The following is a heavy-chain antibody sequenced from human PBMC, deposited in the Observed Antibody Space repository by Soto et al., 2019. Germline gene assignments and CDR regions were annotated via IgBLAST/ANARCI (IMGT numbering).Heavy chain of an antibody. CDR3: ATTRGIAVGGSFDY. V-gene: IGHV4-39*01. CDR2: IYSGST. CDR1: GGSISSGDYY. D-gene: IGHD6-13*01. Sequence: PSETLSLTCTVSGGSISSGDYYWSWIRQPPGKGLEWIGTIYSGSTYYNPSLKSRVTISVDTSKNQFSLKLSSVAAADTAIYFCATTRGIAVGGSFDYWGQGTLVTVSS. J-gene: IGHJ4*02.